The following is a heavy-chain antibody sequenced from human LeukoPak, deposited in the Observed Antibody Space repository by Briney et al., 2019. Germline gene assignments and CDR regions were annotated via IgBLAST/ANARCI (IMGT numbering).Heavy chain of an antibody. CDR3: AELMIFREDAFDI. V-gene: IGHV3-23*01. D-gene: IGHD3/OR15-3a*01. CDR2: ISGSGGST. CDR1: GFTFSSYA. Sequence: PGGSLRLSCAASGFTFSSYAMSWVRQAPGKGLEWVSAISGSGGSTYYADSVKGRFTISRDNSKSTLYLQMNSLRAEDTAVYYCAELMIFREDAFDIWGQGTMVTVSS. J-gene: IGHJ3*02.